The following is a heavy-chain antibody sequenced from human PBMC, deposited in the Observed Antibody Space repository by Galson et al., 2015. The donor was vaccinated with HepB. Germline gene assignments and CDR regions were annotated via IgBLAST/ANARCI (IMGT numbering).Heavy chain of an antibody. CDR3: ARGGTSMTFFGMDIFERTKDYYYGLDV. J-gene: IGHJ6*02. D-gene: IGHD3-3*01. V-gene: IGHV1-8*01. CDR2: LNPNSGNT. CDR1: GYTFASKD. Sequence: SVKVSCKASGYTFASKDVNWVRQAPGQGLEYLGWLNPNSGNTGYAQRFQGRITMTRNTSISTAYMELSSLSSEDTAVYYCARGGTSMTFFGMDIFERTKDYYYGLDVWGQGTSVTVSS.